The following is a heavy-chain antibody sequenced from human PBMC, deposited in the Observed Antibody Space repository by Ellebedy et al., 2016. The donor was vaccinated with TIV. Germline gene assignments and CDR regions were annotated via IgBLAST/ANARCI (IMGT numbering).Heavy chain of an antibody. V-gene: IGHV3-66*01. Sequence: PGGSLRLSCEGFRFTVSSNFMTWVRQAPGKGLEWVSGIDSGGRTFYADSVKGRFTISRDNSKNTVFLQRNSLRPEDTAVYYCAAWLRFGDLVPFDPWGQGTLVTVSS. CDR3: AAWLRFGDLVPFDP. CDR1: RFTVSSNF. J-gene: IGHJ5*02. CDR2: IDSGGRT. D-gene: IGHD3-10*01.